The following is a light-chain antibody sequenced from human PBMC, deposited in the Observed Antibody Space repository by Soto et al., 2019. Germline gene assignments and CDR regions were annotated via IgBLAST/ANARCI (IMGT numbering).Light chain of an antibody. CDR2: DVS. CDR1: SSDVGGYNY. Sequence: QSVLTQPRSVSGSPGQSVSISCTGTSSDVGGYNYVSWYQQHPGKAPKLLIYDVSKRPSGVPGRFSGSKSGNTASLTISGLQAEDETDYYCCSYAGNYTYVFGSGTKV. V-gene: IGLV2-11*01. J-gene: IGLJ1*01. CDR3: CSYAGNYTYV.